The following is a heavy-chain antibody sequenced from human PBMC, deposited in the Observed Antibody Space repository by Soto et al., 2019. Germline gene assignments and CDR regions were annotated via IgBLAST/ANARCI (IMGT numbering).Heavy chain of an antibody. J-gene: IGHJ4*02. V-gene: IGHV3-15*07. CDR2: IKSKPDGGTT. CDR1: GFAFSNTW. Sequence: ESGGGLVKPGGSLRLSCAASGFAFSNTWMNWVRQAPGKGLEWVGRIKSKPDGGTTDYAAPVKGRFPISRDDSGNTLYLQMNSLNTEDAAVYFWTTDLRVVTRPGGAGDWGPGTLVIVSS. CDR3: TTDLRVVTRPGGAGD. D-gene: IGHD2-21*02.